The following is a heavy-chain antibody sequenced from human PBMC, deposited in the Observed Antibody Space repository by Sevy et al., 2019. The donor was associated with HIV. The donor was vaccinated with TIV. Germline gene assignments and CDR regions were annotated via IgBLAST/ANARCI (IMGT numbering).Heavy chain of an antibody. Sequence: GGSLRLSCAASGFTFSSHTMLWVRQAPGKGLEYVSAISPNGGRTYSANSLKGRFTISRDNSNDMLYLKMDSLRTEDMAVYYCARVAFRELLPNGLDSWGQGTLVTVSS. V-gene: IGHV3-64*01. CDR2: ISPNGGRT. CDR3: ARVAFRELLPNGLDS. J-gene: IGHJ4*02. CDR1: GFTFSSHT. D-gene: IGHD1-7*01.